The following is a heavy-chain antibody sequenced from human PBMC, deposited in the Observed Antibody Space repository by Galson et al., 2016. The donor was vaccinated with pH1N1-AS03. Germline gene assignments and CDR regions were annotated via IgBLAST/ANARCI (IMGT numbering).Heavy chain of an antibody. CDR3: ARTHCFSRVAGRPGDSFDM. J-gene: IGHJ3*02. CDR1: GFSLTTRGMC. V-gene: IGHV2-70*20. Sequence: PALVKPTQTLTLTCTFSGFSLTTRGMCLSWVRQPPGKAPEGLALLDWDDDTYYNTSLQARLTLSKDTSRNQVVLTMTDMDPEDTATYYCARTHCFSRVAGRPGDSFDMWGPGTKFTVSS. D-gene: IGHD6-19*01. CDR2: LDWDDDT.